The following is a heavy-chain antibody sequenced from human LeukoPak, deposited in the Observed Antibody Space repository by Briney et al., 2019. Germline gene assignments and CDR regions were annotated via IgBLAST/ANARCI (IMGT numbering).Heavy chain of an antibody. CDR2: IRYDGSNK. D-gene: IGHD6-19*01. V-gene: IGHV3-30*02. CDR1: GFTFSSYG. J-gene: IGHJ4*02. CDR3: AKAAGRYSSGWDFDY. Sequence: GGSLRLSCAASGFTFSSYGMHWVRQAPGKGLEWVAFIRYDGSNKHYADSVKGRFTISRDNSKNTLYLQMNSLRAEDTAVYYCAKAAGRYSSGWDFDYWGQGTLVTVSS.